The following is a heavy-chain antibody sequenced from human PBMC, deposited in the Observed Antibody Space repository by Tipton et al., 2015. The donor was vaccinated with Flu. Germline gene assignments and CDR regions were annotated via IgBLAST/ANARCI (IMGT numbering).Heavy chain of an antibody. J-gene: IGHJ5*02. Sequence: GLVKPSQTLSLTCVISGDSVSSNVATWNWIRQSPSRGLEWLGKTYQRSMWHHIYAVSLRGRITITPDTSKNQFSLQLNSVTPEDTVVYYCARGSGSGPKDWFDPWGQGTQVTVSS. CDR2: TYQRSMWHH. CDR1: GDSVSSNVAT. D-gene: IGHD3-10*01. V-gene: IGHV6-1*01. CDR3: ARGSGSGPKDWFDP.